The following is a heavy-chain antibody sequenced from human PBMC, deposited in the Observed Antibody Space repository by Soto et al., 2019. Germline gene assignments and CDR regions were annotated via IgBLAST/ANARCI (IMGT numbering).Heavy chain of an antibody. CDR2: VSGSGDKT. CDR3: ATSWFDFLYHFDS. D-gene: IGHD3-10*01. J-gene: IGHJ4*02. V-gene: IGHV3-23*01. CDR1: GFIFKHYA. Sequence: EVQLLDSGGGLVQPGGSLRLSCAASGFIFKHYAMNWIRQAPGKGLEWVSSVSGSGDKTYYADSVKGRFTISRDNSKNTLYLDMSSLRAEDTAIYYCATSWFDFLYHFDSWGQGALVLVSS.